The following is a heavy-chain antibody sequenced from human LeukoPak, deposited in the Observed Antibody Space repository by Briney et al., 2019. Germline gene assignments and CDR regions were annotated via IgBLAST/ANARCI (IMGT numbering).Heavy chain of an antibody. D-gene: IGHD3-10*01. V-gene: IGHV4-59*05. J-gene: IGHJ5*02. CDR3: ATYGRSYYYGSGSYYKMLEFDP. Sequence: SETLSLTRTVSGGSISSYYWSWIRQPPGKGLEWIGSIYYSGSTYYNPSLKSRVTISVDTSKNQFSLKLSSVTAADTAVYYCATYGRSYYYGSGSYYKMLEFDPWGQGTLVTVSS. CDR2: IYYSGST. CDR1: GGSISSYY.